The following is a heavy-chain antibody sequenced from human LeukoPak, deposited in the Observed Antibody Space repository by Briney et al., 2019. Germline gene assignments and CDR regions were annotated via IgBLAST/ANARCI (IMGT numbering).Heavy chain of an antibody. J-gene: IGHJ4*02. CDR1: GYTFTNYG. Sequence: ASVKVSCKASGYTFTNYGVTWVRQAPGQGLEWMGWISAYNGNTNYAQKLQGRVTMTTDTSTSTAYMELRRLRSDDTAVYYCARRKGWFGELLVLDYWGQGTLVTVSS. V-gene: IGHV1-18*01. CDR3: ARRKGWFGELLVLDY. CDR2: ISAYNGNT. D-gene: IGHD3-10*01.